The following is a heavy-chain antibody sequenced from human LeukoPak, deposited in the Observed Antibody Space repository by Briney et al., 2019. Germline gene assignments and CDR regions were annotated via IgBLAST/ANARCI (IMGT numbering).Heavy chain of an antibody. J-gene: IGHJ3*02. D-gene: IGHD3-10*01. V-gene: IGHV4-30-4*01. Sequence: PSETLSLTCTVSGGSISSGDYYWSWIRQPPGKGLERIGYIYYSGSTYYNPSLKSRVTISVDTSKNQFSLKLSSVTAADTAVYYCARVMNQADYYYGSGNAFDIWGQGTMVTVSS. CDR2: IYYSGST. CDR1: GGSISSGDYY. CDR3: ARVMNQADYYYGSGNAFDI.